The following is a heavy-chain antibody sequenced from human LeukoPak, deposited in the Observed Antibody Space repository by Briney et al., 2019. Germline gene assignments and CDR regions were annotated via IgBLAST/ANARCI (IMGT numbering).Heavy chain of an antibody. CDR2: ISAYNGNT. Sequence: ASVKVSCKASGYTFTSNGISWVRQAPGQGLEWMGWISAYNGNTNYAQKLQGRVTMTTDTSTSTAYMELRSLRSDDTAVYYCARDIMVAAAEVNFDYWGQGTLVTVSS. J-gene: IGHJ4*02. D-gene: IGHD6-13*01. CDR1: GYTFTSNG. CDR3: ARDIMVAAAEVNFDY. V-gene: IGHV1-18*01.